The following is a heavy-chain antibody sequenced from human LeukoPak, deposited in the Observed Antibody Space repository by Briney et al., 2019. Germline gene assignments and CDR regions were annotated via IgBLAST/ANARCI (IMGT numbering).Heavy chain of an antibody. CDR1: GGSISSGDYY. Sequence: PSETLSLTCTVSGGSISSGDYYWSWIRQPPGKGLEWIGYIYYSGSTYYNPSLKSRVTISVDTSKNQFSLKLSSVTAADTAVYYCARDTIAAAGPPENHWGQGTLVTVSS. CDR3: ARDTIAAAGPPENH. V-gene: IGHV4-30-4*01. J-gene: IGHJ4*02. D-gene: IGHD6-13*01. CDR2: IYYSGST.